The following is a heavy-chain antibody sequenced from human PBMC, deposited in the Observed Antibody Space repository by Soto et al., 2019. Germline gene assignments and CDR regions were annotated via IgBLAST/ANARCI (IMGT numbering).Heavy chain of an antibody. CDR2: IYYSGTT. CDR3: ARLVYINYVGYYFDY. J-gene: IGHJ4*02. CDR1: GGSLSNSDYY. V-gene: IGHV4-39*01. Sequence: PSETLSLTCTVSGGSLSNSDYYWGWNRQPPGKELEWIGTIYYSGTTYFNPSLKSRVTISVDTSKNQFSLKLSSVTAADTAVYYCARLVYINYVGYYFDYWGQGTLVPVSS. D-gene: IGHD4-4*01.